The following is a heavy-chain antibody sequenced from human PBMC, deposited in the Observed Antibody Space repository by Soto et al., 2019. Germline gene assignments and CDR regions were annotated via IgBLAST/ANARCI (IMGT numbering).Heavy chain of an antibody. D-gene: IGHD4-17*01. J-gene: IGHJ6*03. Sequence: QVQLVQSGAEVRKPGSSVKVSCKASGGTFSNHTISWVRQAPGQGLEWMGRIIPILNIANYAQKFEGRVTITAAKSPSTAYMKRSSLRSEDTAVYYCARVAEMGTVTNGFYYYMDVWGKGTTVTVSS. CDR3: ARVAEMGTVTNGFYYYMDV. CDR1: GGTFSNHT. CDR2: IIPILNIA. V-gene: IGHV1-69*02.